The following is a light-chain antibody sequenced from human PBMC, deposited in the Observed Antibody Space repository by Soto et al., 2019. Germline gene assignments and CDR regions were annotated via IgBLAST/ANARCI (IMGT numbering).Light chain of an antibody. CDR3: QQYGSSPRFT. V-gene: IGKV3-20*01. CDR2: GAS. CDR1: QSVSSSY. J-gene: IGKJ3*01. Sequence: EIVLTQSPATLSLSPGERATLSCRASQSVSSSYLAWYQQKPGQAPRLLIYGASRRATGIPDRFSGSGSGTYFTLTIIRLEPKDFAVYYCQQYGSSPRFTFGPGTKVDIK.